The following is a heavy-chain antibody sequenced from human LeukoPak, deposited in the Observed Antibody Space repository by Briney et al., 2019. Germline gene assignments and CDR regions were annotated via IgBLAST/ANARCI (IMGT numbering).Heavy chain of an antibody. CDR2: ISNNGDST. D-gene: IGHD3/OR15-3a*01. Sequence: PGGSLRLSCAGSGFYFTNHAMHWVRQAPGKGLEYVAAISNNGDSTYYADSVKGRFSSSRENAKNKLYLQMGSLGVEYMGVFYFXXXPERAIXGLASVTDFWGRGTLVTVSS. CDR3: XXXPERAIXGLASVTDF. J-gene: IGHJ4*02. V-gene: IGHV3-64*02. CDR1: GFYFTNHA.